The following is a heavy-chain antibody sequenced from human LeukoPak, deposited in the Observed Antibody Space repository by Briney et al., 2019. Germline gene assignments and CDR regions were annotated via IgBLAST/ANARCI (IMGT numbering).Heavy chain of an antibody. V-gene: IGHV4-30-2*01. J-gene: IGHJ4*02. CDR2: IYNTGAA. D-gene: IGHD5-18*01. Sequence: SETLSLTCAVSGGSISSGGHSWSWIRQPPGKGLEWIGYIYNTGAAFYSPSLKSRVTMSLDSSKNQFSLRLSAVTAADTATYYCASAVYTLYYFDYWGQGALVTVSS. CDR1: GGSISSGGHS. CDR3: ASAVYTLYYFDY.